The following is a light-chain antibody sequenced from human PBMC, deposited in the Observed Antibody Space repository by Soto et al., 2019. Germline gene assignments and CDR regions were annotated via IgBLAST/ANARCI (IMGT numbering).Light chain of an antibody. CDR2: GAS. CDR3: QQYNNWPWT. Sequence: EIVMTQSPATLSVSPGERATLSCRASQSVSSNLAWYQQKPGQAPRLLIYGASTRAAGIPARFSGSESGTEFTLAISSLQSEDFEVYYCQQYNNWPWTFGQGTKVEIK. V-gene: IGKV3-15*01. CDR1: QSVSSN. J-gene: IGKJ1*01.